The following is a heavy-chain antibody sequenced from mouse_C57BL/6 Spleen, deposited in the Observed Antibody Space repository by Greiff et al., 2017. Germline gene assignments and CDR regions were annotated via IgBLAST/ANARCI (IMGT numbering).Heavy chain of an antibody. D-gene: IGHD2-12*01. CDR1: GYTFTSYW. J-gene: IGHJ2*01. CDR2: IDPSDSYT. Sequence: QVQLQQPGAELVKPGASVKLSCKASGYTFTSYWMQWVKQRPGQGLEWIGEIDPSDSYTNYNQKFKGKATLTVDTSSSTAYMQLSSLTSEDSAVYYCARWGYRYDVDYWGQGTTLTVSS. V-gene: IGHV1-50*01. CDR3: ARWGYRYDVDY.